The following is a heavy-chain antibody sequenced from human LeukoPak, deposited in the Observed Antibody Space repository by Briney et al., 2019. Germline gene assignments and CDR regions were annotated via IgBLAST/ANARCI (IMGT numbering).Heavy chain of an antibody. D-gene: IGHD3-10*01. CDR3: AKSHSVAQRGYFDF. J-gene: IGHJ4*01. V-gene: IGHV3-23*01. CDR2: ISDSGGNT. CDR1: GFTLSTYA. Sequence: GGSLRLSCAASGFTLSTYAMSWVRLAPGKGLEWVSTISDSGGNTYYADSVKGRFTISRDNSKNTLYLQLNSLRAEDTAFYYCAKSHSVAQRGYFDFWGQEPWSPSPQ.